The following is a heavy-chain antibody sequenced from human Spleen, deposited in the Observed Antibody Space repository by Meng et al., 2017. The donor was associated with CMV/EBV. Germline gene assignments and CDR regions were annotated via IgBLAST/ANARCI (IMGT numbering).Heavy chain of an antibody. D-gene: IGHD6-25*01. CDR1: GYPFADFY. V-gene: IGHV1-2*02. CDR3: ARGALKQRLMGSPFDI. J-gene: IGHJ3*02. CDR2: INPRGGH. Sequence: SGYPFADFYIHWVRQAPGQGPEWMGWINPRGGHMYAQKFQGSVTMAGDTSLNTAHLEVRGLKTDDTAMYYCARGALKQRLMGSPFDIWGQGTMVTVSS.